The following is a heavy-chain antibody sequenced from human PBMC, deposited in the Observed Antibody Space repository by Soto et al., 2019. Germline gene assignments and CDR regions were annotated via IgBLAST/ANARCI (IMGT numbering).Heavy chain of an antibody. J-gene: IGHJ3*02. CDR2: ISYRGNT. CDR1: DVTISNISCY. D-gene: IGHD6-13*01. CDR3: ARPVGVEQQLVHDAFDI. V-gene: IGHV4-39*01. Sequence: SQPQSLTNTVSDVTISNISCYCGWIRQPPGKGLEWIGSISYRGNTYFNPSLGSRVTISIDTSKNQFSLKLTSVTATDTAIYFCARPVGVEQQLVHDAFDIWGQGTMVTVSS.